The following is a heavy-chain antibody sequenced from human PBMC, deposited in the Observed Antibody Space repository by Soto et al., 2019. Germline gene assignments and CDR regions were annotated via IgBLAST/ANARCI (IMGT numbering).Heavy chain of an antibody. J-gene: IGHJ5*02. V-gene: IGHV1-24*01. CDR1: GYTLTELS. Sequence: ASVKVSCKVSGYTLTELSMHWVRQAPGKGLEWMGGFDPEDGETIYAQKFQGRVTMTEDTSTDTAYMELSSLRSEDTAVYYCATAGARAVTATVLNSYGFGAWGEGTRV. D-gene: IGHD3-16*01. CDR3: ATAGARAVTATVLNSYGFGA. CDR2: FDPEDGET.